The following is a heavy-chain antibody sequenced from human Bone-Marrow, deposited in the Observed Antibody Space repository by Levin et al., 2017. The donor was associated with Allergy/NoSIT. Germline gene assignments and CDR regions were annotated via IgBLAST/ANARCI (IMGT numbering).Heavy chain of an antibody. Sequence: HSGGSLRLSCAASGFTFSSYWMHWVRQAPGKGLVWVSRINSDGSSTSYADSVKGRFTISRDNAKNTLYLQMNSLRAEDTAVYYCARVPPAPTVAGNDYFDYWGQGTLVTVSS. D-gene: IGHD6-19*01. CDR1: GFTFSSYW. V-gene: IGHV3-74*01. CDR2: INSDGSST. J-gene: IGHJ4*02. CDR3: ARVPPAPTVAGNDYFDY.